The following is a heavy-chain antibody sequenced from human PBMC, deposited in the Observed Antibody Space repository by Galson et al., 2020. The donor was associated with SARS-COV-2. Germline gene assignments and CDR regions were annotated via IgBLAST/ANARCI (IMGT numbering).Heavy chain of an antibody. CDR3: ARVEGDYMAQGVVITAGYMDV. CDR2: TCYRSKWYN. Sequence: SQTLSLTCAISGDSVSSNSAAWSWIRQSPSRGLEWLGRTCYRSKWYNDYAVSVRSRITINPDTSKNQFSLHLKSVTPEDTAVYYCARVEGDYMAQGVVITAGYMDVWGKGTTVTISS. J-gene: IGHJ6*03. D-gene: IGHD3-10*01. V-gene: IGHV6-1*01. CDR1: GDSVSSNSAA.